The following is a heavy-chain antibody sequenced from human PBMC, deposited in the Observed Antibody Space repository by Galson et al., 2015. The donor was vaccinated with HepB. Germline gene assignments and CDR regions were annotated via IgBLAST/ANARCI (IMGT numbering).Heavy chain of an antibody. V-gene: IGHV3-48*02. CDR2: ISSSSSTI. CDR1: GFTFSSYS. Sequence: SLRLSCAASGFTFSSYSMNWVRQAPGKGLEWVSYISSSSSTIYYADSVKGRFTISRDNAKNSLYLQMNSLRDEDTAVYYCARTTVTPHYYFDYWGQGTLVTVSS. D-gene: IGHD4-17*01. J-gene: IGHJ4*02. CDR3: ARTTVTPHYYFDY.